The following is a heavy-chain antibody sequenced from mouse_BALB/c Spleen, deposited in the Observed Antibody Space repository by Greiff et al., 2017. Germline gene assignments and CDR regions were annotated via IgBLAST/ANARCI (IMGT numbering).Heavy chain of an antibody. D-gene: IGHD1-2*01. CDR2: IDPSDSYT. Sequence: QVHVKQSGAELVKPGASVKLSCKASGYTFTSYWMHWVKQRPGQGLEWIGEIDPSDSYTNYNQKFKGKATLTVDKSSSTAYMQLSSLTSEDSAVYYCARRYGYDYWGQGTTLTVSS. CDR1: GYTFTSYW. CDR3: ARRYGYDY. V-gene: IGHV1-69*02. J-gene: IGHJ2*01.